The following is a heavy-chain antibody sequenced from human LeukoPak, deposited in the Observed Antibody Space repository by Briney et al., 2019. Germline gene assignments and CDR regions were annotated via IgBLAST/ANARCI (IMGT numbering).Heavy chain of an antibody. Sequence: SETLPLTCTVSGGSISSYYWSWIRQPPGKGLEWIGYIYYSGSTNYNPSLKSRVTISVDTSKNQFSLKLSSVTAADTAVYYCARLATPYYDFWSGQTYFDYWGQGTLVTVSS. V-gene: IGHV4-59*08. J-gene: IGHJ4*02. CDR1: GGSISSYY. D-gene: IGHD3-3*01. CDR3: ARLATPYYDFWSGQTYFDY. CDR2: IYYSGST.